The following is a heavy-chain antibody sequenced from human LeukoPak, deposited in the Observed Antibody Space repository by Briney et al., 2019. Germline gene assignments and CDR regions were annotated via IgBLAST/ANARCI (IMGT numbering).Heavy chain of an antibody. V-gene: IGHV4-30-2*01. CDR2: IYHSGST. CDR3: ARDDRRIAAAGTHTYYYYMDV. D-gene: IGHD6-13*01. Sequence: SETLSLTCTVSGGSISSGGYYWSWIRQPPGKGLEWIGYIYHSGSTYYNPSLKSRVTISVDRSKNQFSLKLSSVTAADTAVYYCARDDRRIAAAGTHTYYYYMDVWGKGTTVTVSS. CDR1: GGSISSGGYY. J-gene: IGHJ6*03.